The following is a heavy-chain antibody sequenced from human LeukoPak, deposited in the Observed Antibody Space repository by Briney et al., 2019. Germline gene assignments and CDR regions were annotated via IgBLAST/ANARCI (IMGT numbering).Heavy chain of an antibody. CDR3: AREGMVYYDFLSGYKTPYYFDY. CDR1: GGTFSSYA. J-gene: IGHJ4*02. V-gene: IGHV1-69*13. CDR2: IIPIFGTA. D-gene: IGHD3-3*01. Sequence: GASVKVSCKASGGTFSSYAISWVRQAPGQGLEWMGGIIPIFGTANYAQKFQGRVTITADESTSTAYMELSSLRSEDTAVYYCAREGMVYYDFLSGYKTPYYFDYWGQGTLVTVSS.